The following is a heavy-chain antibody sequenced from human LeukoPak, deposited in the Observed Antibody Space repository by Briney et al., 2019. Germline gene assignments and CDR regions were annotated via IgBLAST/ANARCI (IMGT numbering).Heavy chain of an antibody. CDR2: ISWNSGSI. Sequence: PGGSLRLSCAASGFTFDDYAMHWVRQAPGKGLEWVSGISWNSGSIGYADSVKGRFTISRDNSKNTLYLQMNSLRAEDTAVYYCARDIRLDYWGQGTLVTVSS. V-gene: IGHV3-9*01. D-gene: IGHD5-12*01. CDR3: ARDIRLDY. J-gene: IGHJ4*02. CDR1: GFTFDDYA.